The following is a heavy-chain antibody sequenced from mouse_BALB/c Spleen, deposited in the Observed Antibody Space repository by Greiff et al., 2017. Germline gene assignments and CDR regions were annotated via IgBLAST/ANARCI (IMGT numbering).Heavy chain of an antibody. CDR3: ARESDYGNYWYFDV. CDR1: GYSITSGYY. V-gene: IGHV3-6*02. D-gene: IGHD2-1*01. J-gene: IGHJ1*01. CDR2: ISYDGSN. Sequence: EVKLQESGPGLVKPSQSLSLTCSVTGYSITSGYYWYWIRQFPGNKLEWMGYISYDGSNNYNPSLKNRITITRDTSKNQFFLKLNSVTTEDTATYYCARESDYGNYWYFDVWGAGTTVTVSS.